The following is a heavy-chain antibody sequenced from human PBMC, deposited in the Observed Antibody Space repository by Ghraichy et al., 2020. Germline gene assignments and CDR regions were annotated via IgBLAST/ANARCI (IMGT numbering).Heavy chain of an antibody. CDR2: ISSSSSYI. D-gene: IGHD3-22*01. CDR3: ARDHYYDSSGYFVFGY. J-gene: IGHJ4*02. V-gene: IGHV3-21*01. CDR1: GFTFSSYC. Sequence: GGSLRLSCAASGFTFSSYCMNWVRQAPGKGLEWVSSISSSSSYIFYADSVKGRFTISRDNPKNSLYLQMNSLRAEDTAVYYCARDHYYDSSGYFVFGYWGQGTLVTVSS.